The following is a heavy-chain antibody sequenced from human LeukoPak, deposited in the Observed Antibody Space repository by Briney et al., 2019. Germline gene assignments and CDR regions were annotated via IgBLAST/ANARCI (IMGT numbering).Heavy chain of an antibody. J-gene: IGHJ4*02. CDR2: IIPIFGTA. Sequence: ASVKVSCKASGGTFSSYAISWVRQAPGQGPEWMGGIIPIFGTANYAQKFQGRVTITTDESTSTAYMELSSLRSEDTAVYYCAREEHSSSSFDYWGQGTLVTVSS. D-gene: IGHD6-6*01. V-gene: IGHV1-69*05. CDR3: AREEHSSSSFDY. CDR1: GGTFSSYA.